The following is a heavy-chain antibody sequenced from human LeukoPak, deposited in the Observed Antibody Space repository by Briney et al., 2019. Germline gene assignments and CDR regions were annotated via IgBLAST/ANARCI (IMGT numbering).Heavy chain of an antibody. CDR1: GGSISSSSYY. CDR2: IYYSGST. J-gene: IGHJ4*02. D-gene: IGHD4-17*01. Sequence: SETLSLTCTVSGGSISSSSYYWGWLRQPPGTGLEWIGSIYYSGSTYYNPSLKSRVTISVDTSKNQFSLKLSSVTAADTAVYHCAREGMTTVTTVDYWGQGTLVTVSS. CDR3: AREGMTTVTTVDY. V-gene: IGHV4-39*07.